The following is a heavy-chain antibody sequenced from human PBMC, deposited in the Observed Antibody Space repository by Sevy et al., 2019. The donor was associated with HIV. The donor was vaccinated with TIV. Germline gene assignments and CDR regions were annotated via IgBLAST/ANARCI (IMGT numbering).Heavy chain of an antibody. CDR1: GFTFSSYS. Sequence: RGFLRLSCAASGFTFSSYSMNWVRQAPGKGLERVSSISGSSNYIYYADSVKGRFTISRDNAKNSLYLQMNSLGAEDTALYYSASGLRFLEWPLDYWGQGTLVIVSS. V-gene: IGHV3-21*06. J-gene: IGHJ4*02. CDR2: ISGSSNYI. D-gene: IGHD3-3*01. CDR3: ASGLRFLEWPLDY.